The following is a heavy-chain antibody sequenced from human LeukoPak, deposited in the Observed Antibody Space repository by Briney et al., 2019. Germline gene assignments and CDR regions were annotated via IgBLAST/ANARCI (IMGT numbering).Heavy chain of an antibody. Sequence: GGSLRLSCAGSGFTFSSYWLHWVGRSPGKGLVGVSRINNDGSRRIYSDSVKDRFTISRDNAKNTLYLQRNTLRDEDTAVYYCAGNTCCAVPIIWGQGTLVTVSS. CDR1: GFTFSSYW. CDR2: INNDGSRR. V-gene: IGHV3-74*01. D-gene: IGHD2-21*01. CDR3: AGNTCCAVPII. J-gene: IGHJ4*02.